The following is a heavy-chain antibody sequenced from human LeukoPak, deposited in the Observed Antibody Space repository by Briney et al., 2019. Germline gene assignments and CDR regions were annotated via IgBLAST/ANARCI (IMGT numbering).Heavy chain of an antibody. CDR1: GYTFTSYG. V-gene: IGHV1-18*01. D-gene: IGHD3-10*01. CDR3: ARGSRLLWFGLQSPENYGMDV. J-gene: IGHJ6*02. CDR2: ISAYNGNT. Sequence: ASVKVSCKASGYTFTSYGISWVRQAPGQGLEWMGWISAYNGNTNYAQKLQGRVTMTTDTSTSTAYMELRSLRSDDTAVYYCARGSRLLWFGLQSPENYGMDVWGQGTTVTVSS.